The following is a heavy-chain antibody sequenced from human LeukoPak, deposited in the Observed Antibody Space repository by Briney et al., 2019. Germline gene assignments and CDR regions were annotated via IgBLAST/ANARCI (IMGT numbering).Heavy chain of an antibody. D-gene: IGHD1-26*01. Sequence: SETLSLTCSVSAGSISSSNWWSWVRQSPVKGLEWIGEIYLYGTTNYNPSLKSRVIMSVDRSKNQFSLKLSSVTAADTAVYYCARQKWEQQGRDYYFNGLDVWGPGTTVTVSS. J-gene: IGHJ6*02. CDR3: ARQKWEQQGRDYYFNGLDV. CDR1: AGSISSSNW. V-gene: IGHV4-4*02. CDR2: IYLYGTT.